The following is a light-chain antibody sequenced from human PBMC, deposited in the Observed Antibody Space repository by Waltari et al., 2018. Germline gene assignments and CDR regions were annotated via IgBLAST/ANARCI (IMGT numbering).Light chain of an antibody. CDR1: SSNIGRHY. CDR2: KNN. Sequence: QSVLTQPPSASGTPGQRVTLSCSGSSSNIGRHYVCWHQQPPGTAPKLPLYKNNQRPSGVPDRFSGSKSGTSASLAISGLRSEDEADYYCTTWDDSMSAVVFGGGTKLTVL. J-gene: IGLJ2*01. CDR3: TTWDDSMSAVV. V-gene: IGLV1-47*01.